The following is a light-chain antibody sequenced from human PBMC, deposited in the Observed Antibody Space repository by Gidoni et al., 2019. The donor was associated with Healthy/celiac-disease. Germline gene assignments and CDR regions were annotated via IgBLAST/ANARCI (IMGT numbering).Light chain of an antibody. J-gene: IGLJ2*01. CDR3: CSYAGSYIV. V-gene: IGLV2-11*01. CDR2: DVS. Sequence: QSALPQPRSVSGSPGQSVTISCTGTSSDVGGYNYVSWYQQHPGKAPKLMIYDVSKRPSGVPERFSGSKSGNTASLTISGLQAEDEADYYCCSYAGSYIVFGGGTKLTVL. CDR1: SSDVGGYNY.